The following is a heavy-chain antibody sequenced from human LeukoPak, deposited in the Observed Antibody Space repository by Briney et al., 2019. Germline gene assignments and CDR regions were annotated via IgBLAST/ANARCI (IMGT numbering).Heavy chain of an antibody. V-gene: IGHV3-49*03. CDR1: GFTFGDYA. CDR2: IRSKAYGGTT. J-gene: IGHJ4*02. D-gene: IGHD3-10*01. Sequence: GGSLRLSCTASGFTFGDYAMSWFRQAPGKGLEWVGFIRSKAYGGTTEYAASVKGRFTISRDDSKSIAYLQMNSLKTEDTAVYYCTRDRVGAGWFYFDCWGQGTLVTVSS. CDR3: TRDRVGAGWFYFDC.